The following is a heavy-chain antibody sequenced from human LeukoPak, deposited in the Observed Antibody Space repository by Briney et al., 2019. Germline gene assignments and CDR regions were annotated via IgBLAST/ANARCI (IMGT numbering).Heavy chain of an antibody. J-gene: IGHJ4*02. Sequence: SETLSLTCTVSGYSISSGYYWGWIRQPPGKGLEWIGSIYHSGSTYYNPSLKSRVSISVDTSKNQFSLKLKSVTAADMAVYYCAGHSKGLTGTTNYFDYWGLGTLVTVSS. CDR3: AGHSKGLTGTTNYFDY. V-gene: IGHV4-38-2*02. D-gene: IGHD1-20*01. CDR1: GYSISSGYY. CDR2: IYHSGST.